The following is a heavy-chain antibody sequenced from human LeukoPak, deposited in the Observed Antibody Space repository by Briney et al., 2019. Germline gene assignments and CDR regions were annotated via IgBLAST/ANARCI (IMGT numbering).Heavy chain of an antibody. Sequence: GGSLRLSCAASGFSFSTYSMNWVRQAPGEGLEWVSSISSRSGYIYYADSVKGRFTISRDNAKNPLYLQMNSLRDEDTAVYYCAREVDYDSNGHYYYWGQGTLVTVSS. CDR3: AREVDYDSNGHYYY. CDR2: ISSRSGYI. D-gene: IGHD3-22*01. J-gene: IGHJ4*01. V-gene: IGHV3-21*01. CDR1: GFSFSTYS.